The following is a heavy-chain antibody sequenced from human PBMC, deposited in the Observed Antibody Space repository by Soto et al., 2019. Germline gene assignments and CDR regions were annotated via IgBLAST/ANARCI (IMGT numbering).Heavy chain of an antibody. CDR3: ARDLTTVVTPDYYYGMDV. J-gene: IGHJ6*02. Sequence: GASVKVACKGSGYTFTSYGTSWVRRAPGQGLEGMGCISAYNGNTNYAQKLQGRVTMTTDTSTSTAYMELSSLRSEDTAVYYCARDLTTVVTPDYYYGMDVWGQGTTVTVSS. D-gene: IGHD4-17*01. CDR1: GYTFTSYG. CDR2: ISAYNGNT. V-gene: IGHV1-18*01.